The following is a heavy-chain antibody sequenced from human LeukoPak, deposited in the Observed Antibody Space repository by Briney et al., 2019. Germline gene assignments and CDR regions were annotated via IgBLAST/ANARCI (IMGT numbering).Heavy chain of an antibody. CDR2: INHSGST. Sequence: SETLSLTCAVYGGSFSGYYWSWIRQPPGKGLEWIGEINHSGSTNYNPSLKGRVTISVDTSKNQFSLKLSSVTAADTAVYYCARVSRSTGYSSSWYKPYYYYGMDVWGQGTTVTVSS. CDR3: ARVSRSTGYSSSWYKPYYYYGMDV. J-gene: IGHJ6*02. CDR1: GGSFSGYY. D-gene: IGHD6-13*01. V-gene: IGHV4-34*01.